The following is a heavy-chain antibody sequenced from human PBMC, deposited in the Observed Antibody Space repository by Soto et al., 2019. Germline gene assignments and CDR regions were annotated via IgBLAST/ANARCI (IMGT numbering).Heavy chain of an antibody. J-gene: IGHJ6*02. V-gene: IGHV3-9*01. CDR3: AKDRYSSSAYYYYGMDG. CDR2: ISGNSGSL. D-gene: IGHD5-18*01. CDR1: GFIFDDYA. Sequence: EVQLVESGGGLVQPGRSLRLSCAASGFIFDDYAMHWVRQAPGKGLEWVSVISGNSGSLGYADSVKGRLTISRDNAKNPLYLQMNSLRAEDTALYYCAKDRYSSSAYYYYGMDGWGQGTTVTVSS.